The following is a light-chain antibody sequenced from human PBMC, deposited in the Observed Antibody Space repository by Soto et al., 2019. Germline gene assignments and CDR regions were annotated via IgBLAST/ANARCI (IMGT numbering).Light chain of an antibody. CDR3: SSYAGSNIVV. J-gene: IGLJ2*01. V-gene: IGLV2-8*01. Sequence: QSVLTQPPSASGSPGQSVTISCTGTSSDVGGYNYVSWYQQHPGKAPKLMIYEVNQRPSGVPDRFSGSKSGNTASLTVSGLQAEDEADYYCSSYAGSNIVVFGGGTKLTVL. CDR1: SSDVGGYNY. CDR2: EVN.